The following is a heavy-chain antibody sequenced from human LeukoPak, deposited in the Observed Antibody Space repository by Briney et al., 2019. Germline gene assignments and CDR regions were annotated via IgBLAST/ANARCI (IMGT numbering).Heavy chain of an antibody. CDR3: ARDPSYGDSNWYFDL. CDR1: GFTFSSYA. V-gene: IGHV3-64*01. CDR2: ISSNGGST. Sequence: GGSLRLSCAASGFTFSSYAMHWVRQAPGKGLEYVSAISSNGGSTYYANSVKGRFTISRDNSKNTLYLQMGSLRAEDMAVYYCARDPSYGDSNWYFDLWGRGTLVTVSS. D-gene: IGHD4-17*01. J-gene: IGHJ2*01.